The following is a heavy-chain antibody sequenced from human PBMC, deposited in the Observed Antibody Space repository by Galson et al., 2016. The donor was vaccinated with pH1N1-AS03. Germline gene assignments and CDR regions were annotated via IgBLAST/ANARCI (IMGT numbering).Heavy chain of an antibody. Sequence: CAISGDSVSSNSAAWNWIRQSPSRGLEWLGGTYYRSKWYNDCAVSVKSRITINPDTSKNQFSLQLNSVTPEDTAVYYCARGHYSSSFYWFDPWGQGTLVTVSS. CDR1: GDSVSSNSAA. CDR2: TYYRSKWYN. D-gene: IGHD6-6*01. J-gene: IGHJ5*02. CDR3: ARGHYSSSFYWFDP. V-gene: IGHV6-1*01.